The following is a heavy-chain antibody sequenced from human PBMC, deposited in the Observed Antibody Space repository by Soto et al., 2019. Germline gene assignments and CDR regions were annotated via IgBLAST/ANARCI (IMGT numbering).Heavy chain of an antibody. CDR3: TTDKGYEAIVGATRYYYYGMDV. V-gene: IGHV3-15*07. CDR2: IKSKTDGGTT. Sequence: EVQLVESGGGLVKPGGSLRLSCAASGFTFSNAWMNWVRQAPGKGLEWVGRIKSKTDGGTTDYAAPVKGRFTISRDDSKNTLYQQMNSLKTEDTAVYYCTTDKGYEAIVGATRYYYYGMDVWGQGTTVTVSS. CDR1: GFTFSNAW. J-gene: IGHJ6*02. D-gene: IGHD1-26*01.